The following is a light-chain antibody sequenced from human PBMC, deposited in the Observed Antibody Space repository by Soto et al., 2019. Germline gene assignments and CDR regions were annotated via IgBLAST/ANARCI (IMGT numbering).Light chain of an antibody. Sequence: ENVLTQSPGTLSLSPGERATLSCRASQRVSNNYLAWYQHKPGQAPRVLIYGASSRATGIPDRFSGSGSGTDFTLTISRLEPEDFAVYYCHQYGSSPTFGQGTKVEIK. J-gene: IGKJ1*01. CDR2: GAS. CDR3: HQYGSSPT. V-gene: IGKV3-20*01. CDR1: QRVSNNY.